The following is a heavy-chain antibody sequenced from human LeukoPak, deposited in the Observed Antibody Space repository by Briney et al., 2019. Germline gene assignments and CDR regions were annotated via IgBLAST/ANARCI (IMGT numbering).Heavy chain of an antibody. CDR3: ARGRSAAGPLHYFDS. J-gene: IGHJ4*02. CDR1: GFTVSSNY. Sequence: GGSLRLSCAASGFTVSSNYMSWVRQAPGKGLEWVSVIYSGGTTYYADSVKGRFTISRDNSKNTLYLQMNSLRAEDTAVYYCARGRSAAGPLHYFDSWGQGTLVTVSS. D-gene: IGHD6-13*01. CDR2: IYSGGTT. V-gene: IGHV3-66*01.